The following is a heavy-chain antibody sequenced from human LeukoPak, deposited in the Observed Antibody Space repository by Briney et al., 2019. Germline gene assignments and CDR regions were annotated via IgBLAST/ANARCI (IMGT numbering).Heavy chain of an antibody. D-gene: IGHD2-2*01. J-gene: IGHJ4*02. CDR3: ARGSRLGYCSSTSCPLGDY. Sequence: ASVKVSCKASGYTFTSYYMHWVRQAPGQGLEWMGIINPSGGSTSYAQKFQGRVTMTRDTSTSTVYMELSSLRSEDTAVYYCARGSRLGYCSSTSCPLGDYWGQGTLVTVSS. CDR2: INPSGGST. CDR1: GYTFTSYY. V-gene: IGHV1-46*01.